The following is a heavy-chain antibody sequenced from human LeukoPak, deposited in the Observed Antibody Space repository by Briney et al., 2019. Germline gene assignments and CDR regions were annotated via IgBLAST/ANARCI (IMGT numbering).Heavy chain of an antibody. CDR3: ARPRSAYYDSSGFYI. V-gene: IGHV1-8*01. CDR1: GYTFTSYD. Sequence: ASVKVSCKASGYTFTSYDIHWVRQATGQGLGWMGWMSTNNDITGYAQKFQGRVTMTRSTSMSTAYMELSSLRSEDTAVYYCARPRSAYYDSSGFYIWGQGSLVTVSS. CDR2: MSTNNDIT. J-gene: IGHJ4*02. D-gene: IGHD3-22*01.